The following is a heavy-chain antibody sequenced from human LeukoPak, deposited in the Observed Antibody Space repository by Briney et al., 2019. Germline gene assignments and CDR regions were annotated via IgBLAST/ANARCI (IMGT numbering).Heavy chain of an antibody. V-gene: IGHV3-23*01. CDR1: GFTFSTYV. D-gene: IGHD2-15*01. CDR2: LSGSGGST. Sequence: GGSLRLSCAASGFTFSTYVMTWVRQAPGKGLEWVSALSGSGGSTFYADSVRGRFTISRDNSNNTLYLQMNSLRAEDTAVYYCAKGRTPDYWGQGTLVTVSS. J-gene: IGHJ4*02. CDR3: AKGRTPDY.